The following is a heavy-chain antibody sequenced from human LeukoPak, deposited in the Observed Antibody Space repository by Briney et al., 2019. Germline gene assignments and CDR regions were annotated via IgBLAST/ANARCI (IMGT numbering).Heavy chain of an antibody. CDR1: GFSFSSYA. V-gene: IGHV3-53*01. Sequence: PGGSLRLSCAASGFSFSSYAMGWVRQAPGKGLEWVSVIYSTGSTHYADSVKGRFTISRDNSKNTLYLQMNNLRAEDTAVYYCAREREDWGLAFDYWGQGTLVTVSS. J-gene: IGHJ4*02. CDR3: AREREDWGLAFDY. D-gene: IGHD7-27*01. CDR2: IYSTGST.